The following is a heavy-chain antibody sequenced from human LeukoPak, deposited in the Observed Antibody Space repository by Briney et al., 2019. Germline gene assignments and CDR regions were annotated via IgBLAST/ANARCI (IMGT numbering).Heavy chain of an antibody. Sequence: SETLSLTCTVSGGSISSGGYYWSWIRQHPGKGLEWIGYIYYSGSTYYNPSRKSRVTISVDTSKNQFSLKLSSVTAADTAVYYCARGSRIRYFDYWGQGTLVTVSS. CDR1: GGSISSGGYY. J-gene: IGHJ4*02. CDR2: IYYSGST. V-gene: IGHV4-31*03. CDR3: ARGSRIRYFDY. D-gene: IGHD2/OR15-2a*01.